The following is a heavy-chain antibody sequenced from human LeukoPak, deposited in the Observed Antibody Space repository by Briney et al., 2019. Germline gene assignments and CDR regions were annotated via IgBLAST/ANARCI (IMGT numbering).Heavy chain of an antibody. V-gene: IGHV4-39*01. D-gene: IGHD2-8*01. CDR1: GGSISSSSYY. CDR2: IYYSGST. J-gene: IGHJ4*02. Sequence: SETLSLTCTVSGGSISSSSYYWGWIRQPPGKGLEWIGSIYYSGSTSYNPSLKSRVTISVDTSKNQFSLKLSSVTAADTAVYYCARQPMGFDYWGQGTLVTVSS. CDR3: ARQPMGFDY.